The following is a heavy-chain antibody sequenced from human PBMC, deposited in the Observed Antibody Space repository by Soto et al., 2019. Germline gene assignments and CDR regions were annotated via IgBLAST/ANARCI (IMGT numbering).Heavy chain of an antibody. Sequence: GASVKVSCKASGGTFSSYAISWVRQAPGQGLEWMGGIIPIFGTANYAQKFQGRVTITADESTSTAYMELSSLRSEDTAVYYCARDPGIAAAFYYFDHWGQGTLVTVSS. CDR2: IIPIFGTA. CDR1: GGTFSSYA. J-gene: IGHJ4*02. V-gene: IGHV1-69*13. CDR3: ARDPGIAAAFYYFDH. D-gene: IGHD6-13*01.